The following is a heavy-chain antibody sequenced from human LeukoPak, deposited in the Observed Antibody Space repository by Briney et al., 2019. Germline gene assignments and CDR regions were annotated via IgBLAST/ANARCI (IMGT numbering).Heavy chain of an antibody. V-gene: IGHV3-30*18. J-gene: IGHJ4*02. CDR2: ISYDGSNK. Sequence: PGGSLRLSCAASGFTFSSYGMHWVRQAPGKGLEWVAVISYDGSNKYYADSVKGRFTISRDNSKNTLYLQMNSLRAEDTAVYYCAKDGGYSSSQPFDYWGQGTLVTVSS. CDR1: GFTFSSYG. D-gene: IGHD6-13*01. CDR3: AKDGGYSSSQPFDY.